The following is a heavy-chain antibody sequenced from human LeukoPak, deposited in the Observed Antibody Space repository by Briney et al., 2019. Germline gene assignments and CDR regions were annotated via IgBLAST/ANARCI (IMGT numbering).Heavy chain of an antibody. CDR3: ARDRLLFRDYYGMDV. CDR1: GFTFDDYA. CDR2: ISWNSGSI. V-gene: IGHV3-9*01. J-gene: IGHJ6*02. Sequence: GGSLRLSCAASGFTFDDYAMHWVRQAPGKGLEWVSGISWNSGSIGYADSVKGRFTISRDNAKNSLYLQMNSLRAEDTAVYYCARDRLLFRDYYGMDVWGQGTTVTVSS. D-gene: IGHD2-21*01.